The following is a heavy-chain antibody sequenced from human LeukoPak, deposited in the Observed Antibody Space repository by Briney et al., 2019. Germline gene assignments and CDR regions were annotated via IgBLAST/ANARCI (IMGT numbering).Heavy chain of an antibody. CDR3: TTVRGDGYNAGAFDF. V-gene: IGHV3-15*01. D-gene: IGHD5-24*01. J-gene: IGHJ3*01. CDR1: GFSFSRYW. CDR2: IKSKTDGGTT. Sequence: GGSLRLSCAASGFSFSRYWMNWVRQAPGKGLEWVGRIKSKTDGGTTDYAAPVIGRFTISRDDSKNTLFLQMNSLKTEDTAVYYCTTVRGDGYNAGAFDFWGQGTMVTVSS.